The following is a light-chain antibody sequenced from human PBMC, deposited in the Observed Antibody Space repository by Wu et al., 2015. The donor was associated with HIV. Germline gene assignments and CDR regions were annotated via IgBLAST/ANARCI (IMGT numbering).Light chain of an antibody. CDR1: QDIKSN. J-gene: IGKJ4*01. CDR3: QQYDTYPLA. V-gene: IGKV1-8*01. CDR2: SAS. Sequence: AIRMTQSPSSLSASTGDRVTITCRASQDIKSNLAWYQQKPGKAPNLLILSASTLHSGVPSRFSGSRSGTDFTLTISCLQSEDFAHYYCQQYDTYPLAFGGRDQVEIK.